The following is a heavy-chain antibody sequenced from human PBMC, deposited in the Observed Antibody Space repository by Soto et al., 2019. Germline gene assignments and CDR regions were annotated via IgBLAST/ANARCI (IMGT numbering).Heavy chain of an antibody. CDR3: ERDIERYYGSGSYGYYYGMDV. V-gene: IGHV3-30-3*01. CDR1: GFTFSIYA. CDR2: ISYDGSNK. D-gene: IGHD3-10*01. J-gene: IGHJ6*02. Sequence: PGGSLRLSCAASGFTFSIYAMHWVRQAPGKGLEWVAGISYDGSNKYYAYSVKGRFTISRDNSKNTLYLQMNSLRAEDTAVYYCERDIERYYGSGSYGYYYGMDVWGQGTTVTVLL.